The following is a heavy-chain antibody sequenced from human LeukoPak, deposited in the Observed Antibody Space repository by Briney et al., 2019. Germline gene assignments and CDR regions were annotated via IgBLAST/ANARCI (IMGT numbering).Heavy chain of an antibody. CDR2: INPGSGAT. CDR3: ARDVGEYCSSINCHASDY. CDR1: GYTFTGYY. J-gene: IGHJ4*02. Sequence: ASVKVSCKASGYTFTGYYMHWVRQAPGQGLEWMGWINPGSGATNCAQRFHGRVTMTRDTSISTVYMEPSRLRSDDTAVYYCARDVGEYCSSINCHASDYWGQGTLVTVSS. D-gene: IGHD2-2*01. V-gene: IGHV1-2*02.